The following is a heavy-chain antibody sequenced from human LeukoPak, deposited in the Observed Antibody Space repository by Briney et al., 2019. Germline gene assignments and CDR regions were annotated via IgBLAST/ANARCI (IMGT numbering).Heavy chain of an antibody. D-gene: IGHD6-13*01. J-gene: IGHJ4*02. V-gene: IGHV3-53*01. CDR1: GFSVSSNY. CDR3: ARDSAYSSSWATFDY. CDR2: IYSGGNT. Sequence: GGSLRLSCAASGFSVSSNYMSWVRQAPGKGLEWVSVIYSGGNTYYADSVKGRFTISRDNSKNTLYLQMNSLRAEDTAVHYCARDSAYSSSWATFDYWGQGTLVTVSS.